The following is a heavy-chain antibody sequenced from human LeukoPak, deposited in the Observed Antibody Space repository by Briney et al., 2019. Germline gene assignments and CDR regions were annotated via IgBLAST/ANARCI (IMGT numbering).Heavy chain of an antibody. V-gene: IGHV3-48*04. Sequence: AGGSLRLSCTASGFTFSSHSMNWVRQAPGKGLEWISYISRSSSTVYYADSVKGRFTISRDIAKNLLFLQMNSLRAEDTAVYYCAREGYSSSWYPHYFDYWGQGTLVTVSS. D-gene: IGHD6-13*01. CDR2: ISRSSSTV. CDR1: GFTFSSHS. CDR3: AREGYSSSWYPHYFDY. J-gene: IGHJ4*02.